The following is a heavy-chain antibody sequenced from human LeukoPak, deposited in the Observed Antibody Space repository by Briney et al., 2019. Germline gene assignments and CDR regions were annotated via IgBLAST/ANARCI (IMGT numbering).Heavy chain of an antibody. J-gene: IGHJ6*03. V-gene: IGHV6-1*01. Sequence: SQTLSLTCAISGDSVSSNSAAWNWIRQSPSRGLEWLGRTYYRSKWFNDYAVSVKSRITINPDTSKNQFSLQLNSVTAADTAVYYCARGNRYSYGYARAYYYYYYYMDVWGKGTTVTVSS. CDR3: ARGNRYSYGYARAYYYYYYYMDV. CDR2: TYYRSKWFN. D-gene: IGHD5-18*01. CDR1: GDSVSSNSAA.